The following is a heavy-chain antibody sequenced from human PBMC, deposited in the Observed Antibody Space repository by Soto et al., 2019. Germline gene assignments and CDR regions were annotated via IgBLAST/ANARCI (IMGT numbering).Heavy chain of an antibody. CDR2: INAGNGNT. V-gene: IGHV1-3*01. Sequence: QVQLVQSGAEVKKPGASVKVSCKASGYTFTSYAMHWVRQAPGQRLEWMGWINAGNGNTKYSQKFQGRVSITSDTSASTAYMELSSLRSEDTAVYYCASGRWEVRGVRNYYYYYGMDVWGQGTTVTVSS. D-gene: IGHD3-10*01. CDR1: GYTFTSYA. CDR3: ASGRWEVRGVRNYYYYYGMDV. J-gene: IGHJ6*02.